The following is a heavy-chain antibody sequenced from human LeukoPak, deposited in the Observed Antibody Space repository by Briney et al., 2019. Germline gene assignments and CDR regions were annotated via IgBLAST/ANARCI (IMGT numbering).Heavy chain of an antibody. V-gene: IGHV3-23*01. CDR1: GFTFSSYA. Sequence: GGSLRLSCAASGFTFSSYAMSWVCQALGKGLEWVSAISGSGGSTYYADSVKGRFTISRDNSKNTLYLQMNSLRAEDTAVYYCARDKRTDSSGYYSDAFDIWGQGTMVTVSS. D-gene: IGHD3-22*01. CDR3: ARDKRTDSSGYYSDAFDI. CDR2: ISGSGGST. J-gene: IGHJ3*02.